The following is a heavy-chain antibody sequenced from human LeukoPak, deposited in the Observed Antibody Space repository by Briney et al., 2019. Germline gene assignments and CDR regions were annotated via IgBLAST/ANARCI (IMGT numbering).Heavy chain of an antibody. V-gene: IGHV4-61*02. J-gene: IGHJ4*02. CDR3: ARGNSYYYDSSGYPDY. D-gene: IGHD3-22*01. CDR1: GASISSGSYY. Sequence: DPSQTLSLTCTVSGASISSGSYYWSWIRQPAGKGLEWIGRIYTSGSTNYNPSLKSRVTISVDTSKNQFSLKLRSVTAADTAAYYCARGNSYYYDSSGYPDYWGQGTPVTVSS. CDR2: IYTSGST.